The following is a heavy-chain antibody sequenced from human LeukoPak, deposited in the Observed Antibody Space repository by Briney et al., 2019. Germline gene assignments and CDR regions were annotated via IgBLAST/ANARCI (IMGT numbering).Heavy chain of an antibody. V-gene: IGHV4-4*07. Sequence: PSETLSLTCTVSGVTINNYYWSWIRQPAGKGLEWVGCIYTRGSNNYNPSLKSRVTISFSTSKNKLSLQLRYVTAAETPVFYCARGRYCSADICSGGDAFDICGQGAMVFVSS. J-gene: IGHJ3*02. CDR3: ARGRYCSADICSGGDAFDI. CDR2: IYTRGSN. CDR1: GVTINNYY. D-gene: IGHD2-15*01.